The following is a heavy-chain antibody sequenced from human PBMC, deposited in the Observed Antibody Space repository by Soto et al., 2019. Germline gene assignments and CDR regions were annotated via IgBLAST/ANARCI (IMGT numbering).Heavy chain of an antibody. J-gene: IGHJ4*02. CDR3: ARSTFFREGGHFDY. Sequence: GPTLVNPTHTLTLTCTFSGFSLSTSVMRVSWIRQPPGKALEWLARIDWDDDKFYSTSLKTRLTISKDTSKNQVVLTMTNMDPVDTDTYYCARSTFFREGGHFDYWGQGTLVTVYS. D-gene: IGHD3-16*01. CDR1: GFSLSTSVMR. CDR2: IDWDDDK. V-gene: IGHV2-70*04.